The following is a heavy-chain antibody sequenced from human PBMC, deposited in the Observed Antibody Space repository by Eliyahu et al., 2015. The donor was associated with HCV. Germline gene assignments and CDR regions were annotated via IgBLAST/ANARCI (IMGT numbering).Heavy chain of an antibody. Sequence: EVQLVESGGGLVKPGGSLXLSCAASGFTFSSYSMNWVRQAPGKGLGWVSSISSSSSYIYYADSVKGRFTISRDNAKNSLYLQMNSLRAEDTAVYYCARVGAFSGWAPTNYDSSGYYSWGQGTLVTVSS. D-gene: IGHD3-22*01. V-gene: IGHV3-21*01. J-gene: IGHJ4*02. CDR1: GFTFSSYS. CDR3: ARVGAFSGWAPTNYDSSGYYS. CDR2: ISSSSSYI.